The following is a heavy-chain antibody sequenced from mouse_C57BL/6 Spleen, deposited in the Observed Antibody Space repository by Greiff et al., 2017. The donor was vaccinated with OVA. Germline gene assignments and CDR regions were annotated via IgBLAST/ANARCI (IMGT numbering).Heavy chain of an antibody. D-gene: IGHD4-1*01. CDR2: IDPSDSYT. J-gene: IGHJ2*01. CDR3: ARRLGRGDFDY. CDR1: GYTFTSYW. V-gene: IGHV1-59*01. Sequence: QVQLQQPGAELVRPGTSVKLSCKASGYTFTSYWMHWVKQRPGQGLEWIGVIDPSDSYTNYNQKFKGKATLTVDTSSSTAYMQLSSLTSEDSAVYYCARRLGRGDFDYWGQGTTLIVSS.